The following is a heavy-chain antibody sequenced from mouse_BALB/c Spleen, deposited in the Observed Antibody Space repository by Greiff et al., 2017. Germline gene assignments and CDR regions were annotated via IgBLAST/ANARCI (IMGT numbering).Heavy chain of an antibody. V-gene: IGHV2-6-7*01. Sequence: QVHVKQSGPGLVAPSQSLSITCTVSGFSLTGYGVNWVRQPPGKGLEWLGMIWGDGSTDYNSALKSRLSISKDNSKSQVFLKMNSLQTDDTARYYCARRLRPYAMDYWGQGTSVTVSS. CDR1: GFSLTGYG. J-gene: IGHJ4*01. CDR2: IWGDGST. D-gene: IGHD2-2*01. CDR3: ARRLRPYAMDY.